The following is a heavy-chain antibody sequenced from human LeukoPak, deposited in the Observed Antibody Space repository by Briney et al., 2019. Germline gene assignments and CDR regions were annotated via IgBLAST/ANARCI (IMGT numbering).Heavy chain of an antibody. V-gene: IGHV1-46*01. CDR2: INPSGGST. Sequence: ASVKVSCKASRYTFTSYYMHWVRQAPGQGLELMGIINPSGGSTSYAQKFQGRVTMTRDTSTSTVYMELSSLRSEDTAVYYCARERDIHYDFWSGYQGYWGQGTLVTVSS. CDR3: ARERDIHYDFWSGYQGY. D-gene: IGHD3-3*01. CDR1: RYTFTSYY. J-gene: IGHJ4*02.